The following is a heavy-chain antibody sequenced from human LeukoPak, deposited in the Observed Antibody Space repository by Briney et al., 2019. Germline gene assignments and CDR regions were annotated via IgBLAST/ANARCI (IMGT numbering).Heavy chain of an antibody. D-gene: IGHD3-16*01. Sequence: GGSMRLSCAASGFTFSSYSMHWVRQAPGKGLEWVAFIRYDGSNKYYADSVKGRFTISRDNSKNTLYLQMNSLRAEDTAVYYCAKDLGSYFDYWGQGTLVTVSS. CDR3: AKDLGSYFDY. J-gene: IGHJ4*02. CDR2: IRYDGSNK. V-gene: IGHV3-30*02. CDR1: GFTFSSYS.